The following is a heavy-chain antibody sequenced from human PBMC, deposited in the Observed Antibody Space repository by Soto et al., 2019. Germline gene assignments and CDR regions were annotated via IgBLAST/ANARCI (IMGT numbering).Heavy chain of an antibody. Sequence: ASVKVSCKASGSIFNDHYVHWVRQAPGQDLEWMGWVNPNTGGSNSAQTFRGRVTVTRDKSISTAYLELTGLTSDDTATYYCATTGGAMLCFDHWGQGTLVTVSS. V-gene: IGHV1-2*02. CDR1: GSIFNDHY. J-gene: IGHJ4*02. CDR2: VNPNTGGS. D-gene: IGHD2-8*02. CDR3: ATTGGAMLCFDH.